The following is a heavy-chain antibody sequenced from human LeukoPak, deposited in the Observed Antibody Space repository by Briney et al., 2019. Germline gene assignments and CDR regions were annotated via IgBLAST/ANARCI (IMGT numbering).Heavy chain of an antibody. CDR2: TYFRSKWYN. CDR3: ARGWEPYSSSFDY. D-gene: IGHD6-13*01. V-gene: IGHV6-1*01. CDR1: GGSVSSNSAA. J-gene: IGHJ4*02. Sequence: SQTLSLTCAISGGSVSSNSAAWNWIRQSPSRGLEWLGRTYFRSKWYNEYAISVKSRITINPDTSKNQFSLQLNSVTPEDTAVYYCARGWEPYSSSFDYWGQGTLVTVSS.